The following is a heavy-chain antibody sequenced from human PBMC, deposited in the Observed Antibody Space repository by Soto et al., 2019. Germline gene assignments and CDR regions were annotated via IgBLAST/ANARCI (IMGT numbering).Heavy chain of an antibody. D-gene: IGHD6-19*01. Sequence: QVQLVQSGAEVKKPGASVKVSCKASGYTFTSYGISWVRQAPGQGLEWMGWISAYNGNTNYAQKLQGRVTMTTDTSXXTXYXXLRSLRSDDTAVYYCARVGQHSSGWYGQPGGWFDPWGQGTLVTVSS. CDR1: GYTFTSYG. V-gene: IGHV1-18*01. J-gene: IGHJ5*02. CDR2: ISAYNGNT. CDR3: ARVGQHSSGWYGQPGGWFDP.